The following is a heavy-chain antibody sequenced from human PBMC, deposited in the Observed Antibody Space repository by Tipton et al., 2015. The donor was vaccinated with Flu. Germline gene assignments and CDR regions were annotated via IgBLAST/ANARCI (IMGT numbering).Heavy chain of an antibody. D-gene: IGHD1-14*01. CDR3: ARDQSSGYAFDI. J-gene: IGHJ3*02. V-gene: IGHV3-48*03. Sequence: QLVQSGGGLVQPGRSLRLSCAASGFSIYTHDITWVRQAPGKGLEWISYISSGSRRIYFADSVKGRFTISRDNAKQSVYLQMNSLGVEDTAVYYCARDQSSGYAFDIWGQGTVVTVSS. CDR2: ISSGSRRI. CDR1: GFSIYTHD.